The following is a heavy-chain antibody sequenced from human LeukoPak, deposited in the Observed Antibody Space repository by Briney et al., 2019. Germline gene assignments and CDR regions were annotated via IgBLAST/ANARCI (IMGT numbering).Heavy chain of an antibody. V-gene: IGHV3-23*01. J-gene: IGHJ5*02. CDR3: AKISSGCPNWFDP. CDR2: ISGSGGST. D-gene: IGHD6-19*01. Sequence: PGGSLRLSCAVSGFTFSSYAMSWVRQAPGKGLEWVSAISGSGGSTYYADSVKGRFTISRDNSKNTLYLQMNSLRAEDTAVYYCAKISSGCPNWFDPWGQRTLVTVSS. CDR1: GFTFSSYA.